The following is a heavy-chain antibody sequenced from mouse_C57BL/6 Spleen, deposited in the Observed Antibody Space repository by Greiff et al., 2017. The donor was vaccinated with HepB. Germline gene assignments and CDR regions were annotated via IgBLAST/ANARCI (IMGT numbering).Heavy chain of an antibody. CDR3: ARGGDYGNYEGHY. D-gene: IGHD2-1*01. CDR2: IDPSDSYT. Sequence: QVQLKQPGAELVMPGASVKLSCKASGYTFTSYWMHWVKQRPGQGLEWIGEIDPSDSYTNYNQKFKGKSTLTVDKSSSTAYMQLSSLTSEDSAVYYCARGGDYGNYEGHYWGQGTTLTVSS. CDR1: GYTFTSYW. J-gene: IGHJ2*01. V-gene: IGHV1-69*01.